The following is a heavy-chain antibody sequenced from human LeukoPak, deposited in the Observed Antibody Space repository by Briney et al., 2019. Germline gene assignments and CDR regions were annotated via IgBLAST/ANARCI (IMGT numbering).Heavy chain of an antibody. Sequence: GASVKVSCKVSGYTLTELSMHWVRQAPGKGLEWMGGFDPEDGETIYAQKFQGRVTMTEDTSTDKAYMELSSLRSEDTAVYYCATQSGTDYYYMDVWGKGTTVTVSS. D-gene: IGHD3-10*01. CDR2: FDPEDGET. J-gene: IGHJ6*03. CDR1: GYTLTELS. CDR3: ATQSGTDYYYMDV. V-gene: IGHV1-24*01.